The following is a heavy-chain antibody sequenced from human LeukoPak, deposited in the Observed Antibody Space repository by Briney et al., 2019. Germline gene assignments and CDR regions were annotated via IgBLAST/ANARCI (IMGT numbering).Heavy chain of an antibody. CDR2: INHIGST. CDR3: AREYSTGWSNYYYYYYMDV. Sequence: PSETLSLTCTVSGDSISTYYWSWVRQPPGKGLEWIANINHIGSTNHNPSLKSRVTVFVDMSKNQFSLRLSSVTAADTAVYYCAREYSTGWSNYYYYYYMDVWGRGTTVIVSS. D-gene: IGHD6-19*01. CDR1: GDSISTYY. V-gene: IGHV4-59*12. J-gene: IGHJ6*03.